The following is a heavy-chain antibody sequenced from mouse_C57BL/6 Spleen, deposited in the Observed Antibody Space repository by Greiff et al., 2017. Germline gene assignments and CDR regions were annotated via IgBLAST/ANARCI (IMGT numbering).Heavy chain of an antibody. CDR2: ISGGGGNT. CDR3: ARHGVFDY. Sequence: EVHLVESGGGLVKPGGSLKLSCAASGFTFSSYTMSWVRQTPEKRLEWVATISGGGGNTYYPDSVKGRFTISRDNAKNTLYLQMSSLRSEDTALYYCARHGVFDYWGQGTTLTVSS. J-gene: IGHJ2*01. V-gene: IGHV5-9*01. CDR1: GFTFSSYT.